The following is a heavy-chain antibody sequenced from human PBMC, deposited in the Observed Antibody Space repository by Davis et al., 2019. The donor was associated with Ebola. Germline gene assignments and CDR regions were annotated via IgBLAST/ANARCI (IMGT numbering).Heavy chain of an antibody. CDR2: ISSSSSYI. CDR1: GFTFSSYA. CDR3: ARDEGLGCFDI. V-gene: IGHV3-21*01. D-gene: IGHD7-27*01. Sequence: PGGSLRLSCAASGFTFSSYAMSWVRQAPGKGLEWVSSISSSSSYIYYADSVKGRFTISRDNAKNSLYLQMNSLRAEDTAVYYCARDEGLGCFDIWGQGTMVTVSS. J-gene: IGHJ3*02.